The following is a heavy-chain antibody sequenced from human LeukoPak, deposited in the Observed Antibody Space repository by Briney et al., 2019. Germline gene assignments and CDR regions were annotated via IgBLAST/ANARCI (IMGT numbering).Heavy chain of an antibody. CDR2: IKQDGSEK. CDR3: ARDANVDTAMASYFDY. Sequence: GGSLRLSCAASGFTFSSYWMSWVRQAPGKGLEWVANIKQDGSEKYYVDSVKGRFTISRDNAKNSLYLQMNSLRAEDTAVYYCARDANVDTAMASYFDYWGQGTLVTVSP. CDR1: GFTFSSYW. V-gene: IGHV3-7*01. J-gene: IGHJ4*02. D-gene: IGHD5-18*01.